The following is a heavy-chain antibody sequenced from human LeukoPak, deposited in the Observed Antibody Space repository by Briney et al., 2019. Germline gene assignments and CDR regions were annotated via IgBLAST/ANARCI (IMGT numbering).Heavy chain of an antibody. Sequence: GGSLRLSCAASGFTFRNYGMNWVRQAPGKGLEWISYISSSSSTIFYADSVRGRFTMSRDNAKNSLYLQVNSLRAEDTAVYYCARDQLYSATGSFDYWGQGALVTVS. J-gene: IGHJ4*02. V-gene: IGHV3-48*04. CDR1: GFTFRNYG. CDR2: ISSSSSTI. CDR3: ARDQLYSATGSFDY. D-gene: IGHD3-9*01.